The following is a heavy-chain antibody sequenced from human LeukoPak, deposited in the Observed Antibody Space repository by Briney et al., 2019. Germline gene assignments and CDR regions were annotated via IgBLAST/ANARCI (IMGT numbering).Heavy chain of an antibody. CDR1: GGSISSYY. J-gene: IGHJ3*02. CDR3: ARTYSSSSDAFDI. CDR2: IYYSGST. Sequence: SETLSLTCTVSGGSISSYYWSWIRQPPGKGLEWIGYIYYSGSTNYNPSLKSRVTISVDTSKNQFSLKLSSVTAADTAVYYCARTYSSSSDAFDIWGQGTMVTVSS. D-gene: IGHD6-6*01. V-gene: IGHV4-59*01.